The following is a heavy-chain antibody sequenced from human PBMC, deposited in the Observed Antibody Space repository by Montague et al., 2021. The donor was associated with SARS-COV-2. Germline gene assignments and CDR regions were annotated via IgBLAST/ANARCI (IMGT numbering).Heavy chain of an antibody. Sequence: SETLSLTCTVSGGSISSYYWSWIRQPPGKGLEWIGYMYCSGSTNYNPSLKSRVTLSVDTSKNQFSLKLSSVTAADTAVYYCAREFDYWGQGTLVTVSS. V-gene: IGHV4-59*13. CDR1: GGSISSYY. J-gene: IGHJ4*02. CDR2: MYCSGST. CDR3: AREFDY.